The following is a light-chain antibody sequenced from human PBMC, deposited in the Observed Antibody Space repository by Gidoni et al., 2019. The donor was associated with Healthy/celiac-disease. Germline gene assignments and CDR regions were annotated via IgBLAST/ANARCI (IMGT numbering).Light chain of an antibody. CDR1: QSVSSSY. Sequence: DIVLTQSPGTLSLSPVEQATLSCRASQSVSSSYLAWYQQKPGQAPRLLIYGASSRATGIPDRFSGSGSGTDFTLTISRLEPEDFAVYYCQQYGSPYTFGQGTKLEIK. V-gene: IGKV3-20*01. CDR3: QQYGSPYT. J-gene: IGKJ2*01. CDR2: GAS.